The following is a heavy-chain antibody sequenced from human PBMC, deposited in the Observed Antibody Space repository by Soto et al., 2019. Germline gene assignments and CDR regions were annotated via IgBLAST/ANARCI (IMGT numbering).Heavy chain of an antibody. Sequence: GRSLRLPCAVSGCTFSSYSINWVRQAPGKGLEWVSSISSSSSYIYYADSVKGRFTNSRDNAKNSLYLQMNSLRAEDTAVYYCARDLTGVGHDAFNIRGQRTMVTVSS. J-gene: IGHJ3*02. CDR2: ISSSSSYI. V-gene: IGHV3-21*01. CDR3: ARDLTGVGHDAFNI. CDR1: GCTFSSYS.